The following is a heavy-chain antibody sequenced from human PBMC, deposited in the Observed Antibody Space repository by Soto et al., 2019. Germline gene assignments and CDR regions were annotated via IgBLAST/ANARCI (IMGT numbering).Heavy chain of an antibody. D-gene: IGHD1-1*01. J-gene: IGHJ1*01. V-gene: IGHV4-30-4*01. CDR2: IYLSGST. Sequence: QVQLQESGPGLVKPSQTLSLTCTVSGGSINSGDYYWTWIRQPPGKGLEWIGYIYLSGSTWYNPYLESPVTISIDTSKNQFSLTVSSVPAADTAGSYCARVASTPLPPPVEYLHHWGQGTLVSVSS. CDR3: ARVASTPLPPPVEYLHH. CDR1: GGSINSGDYY.